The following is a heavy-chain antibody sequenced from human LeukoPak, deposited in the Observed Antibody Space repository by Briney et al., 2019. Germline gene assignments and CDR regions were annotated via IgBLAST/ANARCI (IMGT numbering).Heavy chain of an antibody. D-gene: IGHD3-22*01. CDR1: GGSISSSSYY. Sequence: SQTLSLTCTVSGGSISSSSYYWGWIRQPPGKGLEWIGSIYYSGSTYYNPSLKSRVTISVDTSKNQFSLKLSSVTAADTAVYYCARRLYYDRSLFDYWGQGTLVTVSS. CDR3: ARRLYYDRSLFDY. J-gene: IGHJ4*02. CDR2: IYYSGST. V-gene: IGHV4-39*01.